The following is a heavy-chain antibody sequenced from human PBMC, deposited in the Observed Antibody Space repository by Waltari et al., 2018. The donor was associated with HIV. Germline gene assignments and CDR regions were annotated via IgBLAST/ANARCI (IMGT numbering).Heavy chain of an antibody. CDR3: AIPNWNPRGDWFDP. J-gene: IGHJ5*02. CDR2: IGKTAGDT. D-gene: IGHD1-20*01. V-gene: IGHV3-23*01. Sequence: EVQLLESGGGLVQPGGSLRLSCAVSGFTLGSRAMTWVRQTPGKGLEWVSSIGKTAGDTYYADSVRGRFTISRDSSNNTLYLQMTSLRVEDTAVYYCAIPNWNPRGDWFDPWGQGTLVIVSS. CDR1: GFTLGSRA.